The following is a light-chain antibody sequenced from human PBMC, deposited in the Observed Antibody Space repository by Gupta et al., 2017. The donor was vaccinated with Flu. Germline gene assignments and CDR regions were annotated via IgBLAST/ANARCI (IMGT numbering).Light chain of an antibody. Sequence: EIVMTQSPATLSVSPGERATLSCRASQSVSSSLAWYQQKPGQAPRLLIYGTSTRATGVPARFSGSGSGTEFTLTISSLQSEDFAVYYCQYYNNWPPGTFGHGTKVDIK. CDR1: QSVSSS. J-gene: IGKJ3*01. V-gene: IGKV3-15*01. CDR2: GTS. CDR3: QYYNNWPPGT.